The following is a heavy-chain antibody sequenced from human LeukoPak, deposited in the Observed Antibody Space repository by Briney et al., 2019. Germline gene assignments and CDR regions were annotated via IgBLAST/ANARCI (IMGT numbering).Heavy chain of an antibody. CDR3: ARKLPRYSGYDYEIGY. CDR2: IYSSGST. V-gene: IGHV4-4*07. D-gene: IGHD5-12*01. J-gene: IGHJ4*02. Sequence: SETLSLTCTVSGGPISVHFWTSIRQPAGKGLEWIGRIYSSGSTNYNPSLKSRVTMSIDTSKNQFSLKVTSVTAADTAVYYCARKLPRYSGYDYEIGYWGQGTLVTVSS. CDR1: GGPISVHF.